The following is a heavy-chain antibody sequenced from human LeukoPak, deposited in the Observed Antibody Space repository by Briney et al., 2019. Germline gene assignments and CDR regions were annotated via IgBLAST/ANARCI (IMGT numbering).Heavy chain of an antibody. Sequence: PGGSLRLSCAASGFTFSSYSMNWVRQAPGKGLEWVSSISSSSSYIYYADSVKGRFTISRDNSKNTLYLQMNSLRAEDTAVYYCAKEGWFGELTGKDYWGQGTLVTVSS. CDR3: AKEGWFGELTGKDY. J-gene: IGHJ4*02. CDR2: ISSSSSYI. D-gene: IGHD3-10*01. V-gene: IGHV3-21*01. CDR1: GFTFSSYS.